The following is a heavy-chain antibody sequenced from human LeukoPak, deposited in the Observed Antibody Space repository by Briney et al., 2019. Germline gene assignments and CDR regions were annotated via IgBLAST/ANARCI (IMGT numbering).Heavy chain of an antibody. CDR3: ARDPAGGSYDL. Sequence: GGSLRLSCAASGFTFSNYNINWVRQAPGKGLEWVSYISNTGGVIYYADSVKGRFTISRDNAKNSLYLQMNSLRAEDTAVYYCARDPAGGSYDLWGQGTMVTVSS. D-gene: IGHD6-13*01. CDR1: GFTFSNYN. J-gene: IGHJ3*01. CDR2: ISNTGGVI. V-gene: IGHV3-48*04.